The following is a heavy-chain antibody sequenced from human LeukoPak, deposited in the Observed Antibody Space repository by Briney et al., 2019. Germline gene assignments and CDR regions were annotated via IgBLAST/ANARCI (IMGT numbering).Heavy chain of an antibody. Sequence: ASVKVSCKASGYTFTSYYVHWVRQAPGQGLEWMGIINPSGGSTSYAQKFQGRVTMTRDTSTSTVYMELRSLRSDDTAVYYCARGVSTSPYYYYGMDVWGQGTTVTVSS. J-gene: IGHJ6*02. CDR2: INPSGGST. CDR1: GYTFTSYY. CDR3: ARGVSTSPYYYYGMDV. D-gene: IGHD2-2*01. V-gene: IGHV1-46*01.